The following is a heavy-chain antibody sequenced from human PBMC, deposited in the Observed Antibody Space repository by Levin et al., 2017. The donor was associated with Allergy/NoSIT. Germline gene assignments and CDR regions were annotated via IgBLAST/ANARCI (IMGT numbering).Heavy chain of an antibody. D-gene: IGHD6-19*01. Sequence: ESLKISCTVSGGSISSSSYYWGWIRQPPGKGLEWIGSIYYTENTFYNPSLKGRVTISIDTSNNQFSLKLSSVTAADTAVYYCARHSRTMAVAGTIDSWGQGTLVTVSS. CDR2: IYYTENT. CDR1: GGSISSSSYY. V-gene: IGHV4-39*01. CDR3: ARHSRTMAVAGTIDS. J-gene: IGHJ4*02.